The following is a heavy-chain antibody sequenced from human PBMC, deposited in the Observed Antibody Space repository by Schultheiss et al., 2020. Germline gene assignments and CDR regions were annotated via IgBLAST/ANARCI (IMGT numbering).Heavy chain of an antibody. CDR3: ARGGGNYGSGRRGFDP. V-gene: IGHV4-34*01. Sequence: GSLRLSCAVYGGPFSGYYWSWTRQPPGKGLEWIGEINHRGSTNYNPSLKSRVTISVDTSKNQFSLKVKSVTAADTAVYYCARGGGNYGSGRRGFDPWGQGTLVTVSS. D-gene: IGHD3-10*01. J-gene: IGHJ5*02. CDR2: INHRGST. CDR1: GGPFSGYY.